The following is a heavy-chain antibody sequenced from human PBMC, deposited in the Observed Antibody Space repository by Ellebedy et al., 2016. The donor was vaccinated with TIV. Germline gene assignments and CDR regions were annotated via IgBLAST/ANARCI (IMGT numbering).Heavy chain of an antibody. CDR1: GYTFTSYA. CDR2: INAGNGNT. D-gene: IGHD6-13*01. V-gene: IGHV1-3*01. Sequence: ASVKVSCXASGYTFTSYAMHWVRQAPGQRLEWMGWINAGNGNTKYSQKFQGRVTITRDTSASTAYMELSSLRSEDTAVYYCARDYDVGAAAPTDYWGQGTLVTVSS. J-gene: IGHJ4*02. CDR3: ARDYDVGAAAPTDY.